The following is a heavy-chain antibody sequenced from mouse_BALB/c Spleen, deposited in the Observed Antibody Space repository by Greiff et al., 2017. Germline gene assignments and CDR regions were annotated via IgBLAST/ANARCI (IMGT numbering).Heavy chain of an antibody. J-gene: IGHJ4*01. CDR1: GFSFTSYG. V-gene: IGHV2-2*02. CDR2: IWRGGST. Sequence: VQLQQSGPGLVQPSQSLSITCTVSGFSFTSYGVHWVRQSPGKGLEWLGVIWRGGSTDYNAAFISRLSISKDNSTSQVFFKMNSLQANDTAIYYCARGGDGVFLAMDYWGQGTSVTVSS. CDR3: ARGGDGVFLAMDY.